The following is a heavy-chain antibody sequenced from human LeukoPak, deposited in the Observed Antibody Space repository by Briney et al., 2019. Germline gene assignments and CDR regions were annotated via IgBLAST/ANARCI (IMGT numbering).Heavy chain of an antibody. V-gene: IGHV4-39*07. CDR3: ARPGQSSWWVNFNY. CDR2: IYYSGTT. CDR1: GGSISSSSYY. D-gene: IGHD2-15*01. J-gene: IGHJ4*02. Sequence: SETLSLTCTVSGGSISSSSYYWGWIRQPPGKGLEWIGSIYYSGTTYYNPSLKSRVTISIDTSKNQFSLRLSSVTAADTAVYYCARPGQSSWWVNFNYWGQGTLVTVSS.